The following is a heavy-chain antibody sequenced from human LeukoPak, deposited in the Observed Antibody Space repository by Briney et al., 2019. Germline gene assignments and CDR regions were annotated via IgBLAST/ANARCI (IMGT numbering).Heavy chain of an antibody. CDR2: ISGSGGST. CDR1: GFTFSSYA. Sequence: GGSLRLSCAASGFTFSSYAMSWVRQAPGKGLEWVSAISGSGGSTYYGDSVKGRFTISRDNSKNTLYVQMNSLRAEDTAVYYCVRDQEAATFDYWGQGTLVTVSS. CDR3: VRDQEAATFDY. D-gene: IGHD2-15*01. V-gene: IGHV3-23*01. J-gene: IGHJ4*02.